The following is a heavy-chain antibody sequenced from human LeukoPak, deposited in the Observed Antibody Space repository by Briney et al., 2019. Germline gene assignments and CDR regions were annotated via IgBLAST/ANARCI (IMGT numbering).Heavy chain of an antibody. CDR2: IYTSGST. CDR1: GGSISSGSYY. D-gene: IGHD3-22*01. CDR3: ARGDYYDGSGYYY. V-gene: IGHV4-61*02. Sequence: PSETLSLTCTVSGGSISSGSYYWSWIRQPAGKGLEWIGRIYTSGSTNYNPSLKSRVTISVDTSKNQFSLKLSSVTAADTAVYYCARGDYYDGSGYYYWGQGTLVTVSS. J-gene: IGHJ4*02.